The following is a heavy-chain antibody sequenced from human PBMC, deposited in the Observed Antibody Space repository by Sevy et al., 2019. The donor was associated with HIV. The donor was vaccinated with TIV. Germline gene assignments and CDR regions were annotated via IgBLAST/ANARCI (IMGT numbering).Heavy chain of an antibody. CDR1: GFGVSRSA. D-gene: IGHD1-26*01. Sequence: GGSLRLSCAASGFGVSRSAMNWVRQAPGKGLEWVSAIYIGGTPYYADSVKGRFTISRDNSKNTRYLQMNSLSPEDTAVYYCARRLGAVDDAFDIWGQGTMVTVSS. V-gene: IGHV3-53*01. CDR3: ARRLGAVDDAFDI. J-gene: IGHJ3*02. CDR2: IYIGGTP.